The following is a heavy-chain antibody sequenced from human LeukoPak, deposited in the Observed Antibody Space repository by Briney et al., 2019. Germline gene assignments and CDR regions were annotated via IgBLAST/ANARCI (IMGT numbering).Heavy chain of an antibody. Sequence: SETLSLTCTVSGDSISSGGYYWSWIRQHPGKGLEWIGYIYYSGSTYYNPSLKSRVTISVDTSKNQFSLKLSSVTAADTAVYYCARAIRDIWFGETNWFDPWGQGTLVTVSS. J-gene: IGHJ5*02. CDR1: GDSISSGGYY. CDR3: ARAIRDIWFGETNWFDP. D-gene: IGHD3-10*01. CDR2: IYYSGST. V-gene: IGHV4-31*03.